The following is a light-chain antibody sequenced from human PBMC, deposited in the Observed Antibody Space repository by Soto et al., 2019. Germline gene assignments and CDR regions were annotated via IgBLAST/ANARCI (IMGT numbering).Light chain of an antibody. Sequence: EIVLTQSPGTLSLSPVERATLSCMASQSVSNNYLAWYQQKPGQAPRLLIYGASNRATGIPDRFSGSGSGTEFTLTISSLQSEDFAVYYCQQYNNWPRTFGQGTKVDIK. CDR1: QSVSNN. V-gene: IGKV3D-15*01. CDR3: QQYNNWPRT. J-gene: IGKJ1*01. CDR2: GAS.